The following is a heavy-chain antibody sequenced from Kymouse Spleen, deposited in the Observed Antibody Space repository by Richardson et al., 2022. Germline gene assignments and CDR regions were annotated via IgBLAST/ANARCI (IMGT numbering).Heavy chain of an antibody. D-gene: IGHD7-27*02. CDR1: GGSFSGYY. CDR2: INHSGST. V-gene: IGHV4-34*01. CDR3: ARGSNWDYYYGMDV. Sequence: QVQLQQWGAGLLKPSETLSLTCAVYGGSFSGYYWSWIRQPPGKGLEWIGEINHSGSTNYNPSLKSRVTISVDTSKNQFSLKLSSVTAADTAVYYCARGSNWDYYYGMDVWGQGTTVTVSS. J-gene: IGHJ6*02.